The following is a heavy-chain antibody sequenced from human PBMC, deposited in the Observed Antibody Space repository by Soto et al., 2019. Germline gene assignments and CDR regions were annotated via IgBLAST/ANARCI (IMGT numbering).Heavy chain of an antibody. CDR1: GFTFSSYS. Sequence: GGSLRLSCAASGFTFSSYSMNWVRQAPGKGLEWVSSISSSSSYIYYADSVKGRFTISRDNAKNSLYLQMNSLRAKDTAVYYCAGDLTRQFPLDYWGQGTLVTVSS. CDR3: AGDLTRQFPLDY. CDR2: ISSSSSYI. V-gene: IGHV3-21*01. J-gene: IGHJ4*02. D-gene: IGHD6-6*01.